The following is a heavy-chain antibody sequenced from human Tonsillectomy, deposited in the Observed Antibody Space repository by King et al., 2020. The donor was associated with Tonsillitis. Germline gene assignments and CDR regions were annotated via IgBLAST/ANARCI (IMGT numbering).Heavy chain of an antibody. Sequence: VQLVESGGGVVQPGRSLRLSCAASGFTFSSYAMHWVRQAPGKGLEWVAVISYDGSNKYYADSVKGRFTISRDNSKNTLYLQMNSLRAEDTAVYYCASDSVDHGGFDSWGQGTLVTVSS. CDR1: GFTFSSYA. CDR2: ISYDGSNK. D-gene: IGHD5-12*01. V-gene: IGHV3-30*04. CDR3: ASDSVDHGGFDS. J-gene: IGHJ4*02.